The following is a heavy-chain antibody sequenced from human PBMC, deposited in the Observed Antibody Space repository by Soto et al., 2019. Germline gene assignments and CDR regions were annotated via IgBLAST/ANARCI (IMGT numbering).Heavy chain of an antibody. D-gene: IGHD5-18*01. Sequence: PGESLKISCKGSGYTFTSYWIAWVRQMPGKDLEWMGIIYPGDSDTRYSPSFQGQVTISVDKSISTAYLQWSSLKASDSAMYYCARQKRGYSYGGPFDSWGQGTLVTVSS. J-gene: IGHJ4*02. V-gene: IGHV5-51*01. CDR1: GYTFTSYW. CDR3: ARQKRGYSYGGPFDS. CDR2: IYPGDSDT.